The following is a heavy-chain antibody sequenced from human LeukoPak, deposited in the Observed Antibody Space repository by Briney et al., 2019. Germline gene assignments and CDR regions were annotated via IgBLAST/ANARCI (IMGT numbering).Heavy chain of an antibody. V-gene: IGHV4-39*01. Sequence: TSETLSLTCTVSGGSISSSSYYWGWIRQPPGKGLEWIGSIYYSGSTYYNPSLKSRVTISVDTSKNQFSLKLSSVTAADTAVYYCARILRGVIVTSFDYWGQGILVTVSS. CDR1: GGSISSSSYY. D-gene: IGHD3-10*01. CDR3: ARILRGVIVTSFDY. CDR2: IYYSGST. J-gene: IGHJ4*02.